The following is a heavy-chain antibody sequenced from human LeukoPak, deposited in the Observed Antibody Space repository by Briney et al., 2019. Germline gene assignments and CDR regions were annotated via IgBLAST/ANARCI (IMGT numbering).Heavy chain of an antibody. D-gene: IGHD4-17*01. J-gene: IGHJ4*02. CDR2: ISTQSGNA. Sequence: ASVKVSCEASGYTLTSYGINWMRQAPGQGLEWMGWISTQSGNANYAQKVQGRLTLTTDRSTNTAYMELRSLRSDDTAVYYCARGAYGDKWGQGTMVTVSS. CDR3: ARGAYGDK. CDR1: GYTLTSYG. V-gene: IGHV1-18*01.